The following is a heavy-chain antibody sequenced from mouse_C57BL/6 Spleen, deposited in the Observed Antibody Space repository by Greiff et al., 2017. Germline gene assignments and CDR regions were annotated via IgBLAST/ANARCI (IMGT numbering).Heavy chain of an antibody. V-gene: IGHV3-1*01. CDR1: GYSITSGYD. D-gene: IGHD1-1*01. CDR2: IIYSGIP. Sequence: EVKVEESGPGMVKPSQSLSLTCTVTGYSITSGYDSHWIRHFPGNKLEWMGYIIYSGIPTYNPSLKSRLSFPHDTSKNQFFLRLNSVTTEDTATYYCASAHYSGGSYDYALDYWGQGTSVTVSS. CDR3: ASAHYSGGSYDYALDY. J-gene: IGHJ4*01.